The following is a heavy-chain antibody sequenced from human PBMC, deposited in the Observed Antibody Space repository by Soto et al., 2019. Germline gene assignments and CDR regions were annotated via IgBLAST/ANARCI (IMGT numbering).Heavy chain of an antibody. V-gene: IGHV4-31*03. J-gene: IGHJ5*02. CDR3: ASDSEYGGNYPMWFDP. D-gene: IGHD4-4*01. CDR2: IYYSGST. CDR1: GGSISSGGYY. Sequence: QVQLQESGPGLVKPSQTLSLTCTVSGGSISSGGYYWSWIRQHPGKGLEWIGYIYYSGSTYYNPSLERRVTISVDTSKNQCVLDLSSVSAADNAVYFCASDSEYGGNYPMWFDPWGQGTPVIVSS.